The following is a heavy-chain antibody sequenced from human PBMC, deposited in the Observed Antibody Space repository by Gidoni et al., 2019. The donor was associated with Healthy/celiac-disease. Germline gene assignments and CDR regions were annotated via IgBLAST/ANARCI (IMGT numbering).Heavy chain of an antibody. V-gene: IGHV4-39*01. CDR2: IYYSGST. J-gene: IGHJ4*02. CDR1: GGSISSSSYY. Sequence: QLQLQESGPGLVKPSETLSLTCTVSGGSISSSSYYWGWIRQPPGKGLEWIGSIYYSGSTYYNPSLKSRVTISVDTSKNQFSLKLSSVTAADTAVYYCARRGGSYLLDYWGQGTLVTVSS. CDR3: ARRGGSYLLDY. D-gene: IGHD1-26*01.